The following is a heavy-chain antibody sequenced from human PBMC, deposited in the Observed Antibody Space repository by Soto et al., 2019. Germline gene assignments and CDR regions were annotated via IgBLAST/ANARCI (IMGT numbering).Heavy chain of an antibody. CDR3: ARGDSRGYYMDV. CDR1: GGRFNTYV. CDR2: IIHVYRTT. J-gene: IGHJ6*03. Sequence: QAQLVQSGAEVRKPGSSVRVSCKSSGGRFNTYVITWVRQAPGQGLEWMGGIIHVYRTTMYAQHFEDRVTSTADESTSTAYMEVSRLRSEDTAVYYCARGDSRGYYMDVWGQGTTVTVSS. D-gene: IGHD3-10*01. V-gene: IGHV1-69*12.